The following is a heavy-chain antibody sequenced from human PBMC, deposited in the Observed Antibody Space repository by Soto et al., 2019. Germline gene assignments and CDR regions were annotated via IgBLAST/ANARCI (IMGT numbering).Heavy chain of an antibody. CDR2: ISGSADVI. Sequence: GSLRLSCAVSGFTFTPYAMTWVRQPPGKGLEWVSSISGSADVIYYADSVKGRFTMSRDNSKVTLYLQLNSLRAEDTGVYYCAKYRSTSSGAEGFDYWGQGALVTVSS. CDR1: GFTFTPYA. V-gene: IGHV3-23*01. J-gene: IGHJ4*02. D-gene: IGHD6-6*01. CDR3: AKYRSTSSGAEGFDY.